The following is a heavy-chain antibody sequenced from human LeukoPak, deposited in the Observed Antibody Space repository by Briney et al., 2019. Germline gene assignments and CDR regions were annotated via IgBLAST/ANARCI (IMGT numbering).Heavy chain of an antibody. CDR3: ARSIVVVPADYMDV. CDR2: IYTSGST. J-gene: IGHJ6*03. D-gene: IGHD2-2*01. Sequence: PSETLSLTCTVSGGSIGSGSYYWSWIRQPAGKGLEWIGRIYTSGSTNYNPSLKSRVTMSVDTSKNQFSLKLSSVTAADTAVYYCARSIVVVPADYMDVWGKGTTVTVSS. V-gene: IGHV4-61*02. CDR1: GGSIGSGSYY.